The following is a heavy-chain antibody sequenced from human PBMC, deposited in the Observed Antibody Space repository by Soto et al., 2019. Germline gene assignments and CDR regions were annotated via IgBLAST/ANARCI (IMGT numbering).Heavy chain of an antibody. CDR3: ARRRGYCSGGSCFLEDYYYYGMDV. J-gene: IGHJ6*02. V-gene: IGHV4-39*01. D-gene: IGHD2-15*01. Sequence: SETLSLTCTVSGGSISSSSYYWGWIRQPPGKGLEWIGSIYYSGSTYYNPSLKSRVTIPVDTSKNQFSLKLSSVTAADTAVYYCARRRGYCSGGSCFLEDYYYYGMDVWGQGTTVTVSS. CDR2: IYYSGST. CDR1: GGSISSSSYY.